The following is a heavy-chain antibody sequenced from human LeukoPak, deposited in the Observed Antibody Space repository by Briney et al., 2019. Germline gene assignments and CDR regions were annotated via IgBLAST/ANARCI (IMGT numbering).Heavy chain of an antibody. D-gene: IGHD3-22*01. CDR1: GYTFTSYG. V-gene: IGHV1-18*01. Sequence: ASVKVSCKASGYTFTSYGISWVRQAPGQGLEWMGWISAYNGNTKYAQNLQGRVTMTTGTSTSTAYMEVRSLRSDDTAVYYCARDHYYDSSGLSGYWGQGTLVTVSS. J-gene: IGHJ4*02. CDR3: ARDHYYDSSGLSGY. CDR2: ISAYNGNT.